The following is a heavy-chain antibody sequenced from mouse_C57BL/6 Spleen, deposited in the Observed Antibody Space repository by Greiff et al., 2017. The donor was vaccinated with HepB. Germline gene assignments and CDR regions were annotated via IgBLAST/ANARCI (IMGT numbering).Heavy chain of an antibody. Sequence: EVMLVESGGGLVKPGGSLKLSCAASGFTFSDYGMHWVRQAPEKGLEWVAYISSGSSTIYYADTVKGRFTISRDNAKNTLFLQMTSLRSEDTAMYYCARAHYGSSRAMDYWGQGTSVTVSS. V-gene: IGHV5-17*01. CDR3: ARAHYGSSRAMDY. J-gene: IGHJ4*01. CDR1: GFTFSDYG. CDR2: ISSGSSTI. D-gene: IGHD1-1*01.